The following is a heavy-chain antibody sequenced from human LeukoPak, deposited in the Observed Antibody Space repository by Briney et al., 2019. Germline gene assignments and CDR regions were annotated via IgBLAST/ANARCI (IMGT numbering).Heavy chain of an antibody. J-gene: IGHJ6*02. CDR1: GGSISSYY. CDR2: IYYNGNT. CDR3: ARGRSNYYGMDV. Sequence: PSETLSLTCTVSGGSISSYYWSWIRQPPGKGLEWIGYIYYNGNTNYSPSLKSRVTMSVDTSKNLFSLKVSSVTAADTAVYYCARGRSNYYGMDVWGQGTTVTVSS. V-gene: IGHV4-59*01. D-gene: IGHD1-26*01.